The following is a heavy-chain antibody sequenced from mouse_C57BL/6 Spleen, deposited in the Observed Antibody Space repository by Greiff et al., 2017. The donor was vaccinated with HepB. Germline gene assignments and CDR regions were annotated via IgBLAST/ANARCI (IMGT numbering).Heavy chain of an antibody. D-gene: IGHD2-10*01. CDR3: ATLLYREGFAY. V-gene: IGHV1-18*01. Sequence: EVQLQQSGPELVKPGASVKIPCKASGYTFTDYNMDWVKQSHGKSLEWIGDINPNNGGTIYNQKFKGKATLTVDKSSSTAYMELRSLTSEDTAVYYCATLLYREGFAYWGQGTLVTVSA. J-gene: IGHJ3*01. CDR1: GYTFTDYN. CDR2: INPNNGGT.